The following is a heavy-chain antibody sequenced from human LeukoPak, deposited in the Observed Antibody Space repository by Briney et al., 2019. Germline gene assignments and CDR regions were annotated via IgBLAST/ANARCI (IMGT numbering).Heavy chain of an antibody. V-gene: IGHV3-9*01. D-gene: IGHD2/OR15-2a*01. CDR2: VSWNSANI. CDR3: AKDRTPSTSVGLCMDV. J-gene: IGHJ6*02. CDR1: GFTFDDYA. Sequence: GGSLRLSCAASGFTFDDYAMHWVRQAPGKGLEWVAGVSWNSANIDYADSVKGRFTNSRDNAKNSLYLQMSSLRSEDTALYYCAKDRTPSTSVGLCMDVWGQGTTVTVSS.